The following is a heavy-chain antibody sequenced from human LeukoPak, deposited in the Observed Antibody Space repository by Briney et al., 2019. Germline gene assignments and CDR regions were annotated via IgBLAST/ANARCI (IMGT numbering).Heavy chain of an antibody. CDR2: ISYDGSNK. Sequence: PGGSLRLSCAASGFTFSSYAMHWVRQAPGKGLEWVAVISYDGSNKYYADSVKGRFTISRDNSKNTLYLQMNSLRAEDTAVYYCARDQRVAAYSSSSPVPHGYYYYGMDVWGQGTTVTVSS. V-gene: IGHV3-30*14. D-gene: IGHD6-6*01. J-gene: IGHJ6*02. CDR1: GFTFSSYA. CDR3: ARDQRVAAYSSSSPVPHGYYYYGMDV.